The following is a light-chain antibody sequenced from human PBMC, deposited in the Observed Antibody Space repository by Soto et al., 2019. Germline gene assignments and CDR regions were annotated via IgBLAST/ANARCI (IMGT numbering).Light chain of an antibody. Sequence: EIVLTQSPGNLSLSPGERATLSCRASQSVSSSYLAWYQQKPGQAPRLLIYGASSRGTGTPVRFSGSGSGTDFTLTISRLEPEDFAVYYCQQYGSSPPYLYTFGQGTKLEIK. V-gene: IGKV3-20*01. CDR1: QSVSSSY. CDR3: QQYGSSPPYLYT. J-gene: IGKJ2*01. CDR2: GAS.